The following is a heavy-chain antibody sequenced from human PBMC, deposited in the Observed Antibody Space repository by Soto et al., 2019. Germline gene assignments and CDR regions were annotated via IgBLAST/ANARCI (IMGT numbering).Heavy chain of an antibody. D-gene: IGHD3-10*01. J-gene: IGHJ6*02. CDR3: ARDGPYYYASRMDV. Sequence: EVQLVESGGGLVQPGGSLRLSCVASGIPVSSNYMTWVRQAPGKGLEWVSVLHSGGDTYYANSVKGRFTISRHDSTKTLFLQMNILTAEDTVVYYCARDGPYYYASRMDVLGQGPTVTVS. V-gene: IGHV3-53*04. CDR1: GIPVSSNY. CDR2: LHSGGDT.